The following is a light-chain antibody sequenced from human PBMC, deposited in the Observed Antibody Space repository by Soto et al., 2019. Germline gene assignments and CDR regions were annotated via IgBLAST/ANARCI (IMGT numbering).Light chain of an antibody. CDR3: QQSYSTPLT. CDR2: WAS. CDR1: QSVFYSSNNKNY. V-gene: IGKV4-1*01. Sequence: DIVMTQSPDSLAVSLGERATINCTSSQSVFYSSNNKNYLAWYQQKPGQPPKLLIYWASTRESGVPDRFSGSGSGTAFTLTNSSLQAEDGAVYYCQQSYSTPLTFGGGTKVEIK. J-gene: IGKJ4*02.